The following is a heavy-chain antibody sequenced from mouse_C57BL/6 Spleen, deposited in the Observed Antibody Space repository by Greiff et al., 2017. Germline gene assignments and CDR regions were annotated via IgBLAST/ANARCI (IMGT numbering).Heavy chain of an antibody. J-gene: IGHJ2*01. CDR1: GYTFTDYN. CDR3: AGGTTVGYFDY. V-gene: IGHV1-22*01. Sequence: EVQLQQSGPELVKPGASVKMSCKASGYTFTDYNMHWVKQSHGKSLEWIGYINPNNGGTSYNQKFKGKATLTVNKSSSTAYMELRSLTSEDSAVYYCAGGTTVGYFDYWGQGTTLTVSS. D-gene: IGHD1-1*01. CDR2: INPNNGGT.